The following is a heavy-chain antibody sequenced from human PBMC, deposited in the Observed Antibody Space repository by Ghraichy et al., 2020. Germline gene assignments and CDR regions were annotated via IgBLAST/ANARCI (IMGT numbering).Heavy chain of an antibody. CDR1: GFTFSSYA. V-gene: IGHV3-23*01. Sequence: GESLNISCAASGFTFSSYAMSWVRQAPGKGLEWVSAISGSGGSTYYADSVKGRFTISRDNSKNTLYLQMNSLRAEDTAVYYCAKWGNQRVYWGQGTLVTVSS. CDR2: ISGSGGST. D-gene: IGHD4-23*01. J-gene: IGHJ4*02. CDR3: AKWGNQRVY.